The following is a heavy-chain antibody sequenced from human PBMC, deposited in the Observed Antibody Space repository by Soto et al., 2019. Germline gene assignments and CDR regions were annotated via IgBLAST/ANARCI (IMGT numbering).Heavy chain of an antibody. CDR1: GYTFTSYD. J-gene: IGHJ5*02. D-gene: IGHD3-3*01. CDR2: MNPNSGNT. V-gene: IGHV1-8*01. Sequence: QVQLVQSGAEVKKPGASVKVSCKASGYTFTSYDINWVRQATGQGLEWMGWMNPNSGNTGYAQKFQGRVTMTRNTSIRTAYLELRSVGSEDTAVYYCASGRQRFLEWLLLFDPWGQGTLVTVSS. CDR3: ASGRQRFLEWLLLFDP.